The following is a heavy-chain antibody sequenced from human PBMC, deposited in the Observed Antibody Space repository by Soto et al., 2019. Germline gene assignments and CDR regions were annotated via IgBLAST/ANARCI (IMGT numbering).Heavy chain of an antibody. CDR3: ARENRDYYDSSGDIDY. V-gene: IGHV1-46*01. CDR1: GYTFTSYY. Sequence: ASVKVSCKASGYTFTSYYMHWVRQAPGQGLEWMGIINPSGGSTSYAQKFQGRVTMTRDTSTSTVYMELSSLRSEDTAVFYSARENRDYYDSSGDIDYWGQGTLVTVSS. J-gene: IGHJ4*02. CDR2: INPSGGST. D-gene: IGHD3-22*01.